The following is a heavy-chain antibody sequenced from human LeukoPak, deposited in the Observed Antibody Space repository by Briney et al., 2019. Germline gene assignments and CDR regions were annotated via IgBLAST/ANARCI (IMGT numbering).Heavy chain of an antibody. CDR2: INPSGGST. V-gene: IGHV1-46*01. CDR1: GYTFTSYY. Sequence: ASVKVSCKASGYTFTSYYMHWVRQAPGQGLEWMRIINPSGGSTSYAQKFQGRVTMTRDTSTSTVYMELSSLRSEDTAVYYCARVGFWSGYPGGRGMDVWGQGTTVTVSS. D-gene: IGHD3-3*01. J-gene: IGHJ6*02. CDR3: ARVGFWSGYPGGRGMDV.